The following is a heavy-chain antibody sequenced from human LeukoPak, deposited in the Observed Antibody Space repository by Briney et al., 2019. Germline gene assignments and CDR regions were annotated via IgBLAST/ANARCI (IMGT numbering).Heavy chain of an antibody. J-gene: IGHJ2*01. Sequence: ASVKVSCKASGYTFTSYYMHWVRQAPGQGLEWMGIINPSGGSTSYAQKFQSRVTMTRDTSTTTVYMELSSLRSEDTAVYYCARERASFGSNSDWYFDLWGRGTLVTASS. V-gene: IGHV1-46*01. CDR2: INPSGGST. CDR1: GYTFTSYY. D-gene: IGHD4-23*01. CDR3: ARERASFGSNSDWYFDL.